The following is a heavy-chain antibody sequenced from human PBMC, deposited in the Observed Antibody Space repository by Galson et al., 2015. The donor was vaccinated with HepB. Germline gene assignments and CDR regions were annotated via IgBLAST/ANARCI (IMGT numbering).Heavy chain of an antibody. D-gene: IGHD1-20*01. CDR1: GFTFSSYA. Sequence: SLRLSCAASGFTFSSYAMHWVRQAPGKGLEWVAVISYDGSNKYYADSVKGRFTISRDNSKNTLYLQMNSLRAEDTAVYYCARGGDNWNPDDYWGQGTLVTVSS. CDR2: ISYDGSNK. CDR3: ARGGDNWNPDDY. J-gene: IGHJ4*02. V-gene: IGHV3-30-3*01.